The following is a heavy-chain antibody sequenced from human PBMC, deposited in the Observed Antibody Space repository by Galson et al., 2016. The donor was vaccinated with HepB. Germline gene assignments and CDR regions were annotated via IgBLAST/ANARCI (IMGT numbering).Heavy chain of an antibody. CDR3: ARGAAAGIYYFDY. CDR1: GGSISGGGYY. D-gene: IGHD6-13*01. J-gene: IGHJ4*02. CDR2: IYNIEST. Sequence: TLSLTCTVSGGSISGGGYYWSWIRQHPGQGLEWIGYIYNIESTYYNPSLESRVSISVDTPKNQFSLRLSSMTAADTAVYYCARGAAAGIYYFDYWGQGTLVTVSS. V-gene: IGHV4-31*03.